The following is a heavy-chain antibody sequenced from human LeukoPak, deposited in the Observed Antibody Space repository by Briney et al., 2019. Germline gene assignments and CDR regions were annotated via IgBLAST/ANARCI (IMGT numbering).Heavy chain of an antibody. V-gene: IGHV3-66*01. CDR1: GFTVSSNF. CDR2: IYSGGST. Sequence: GGSLRLSCAASGFTVSSNFMSWVRQAPGKGLEWVSVIYSGGSTYYADSVKGRFTISRDNSKNTLYLQMNSLRAEDTAVYYCAKSFGDYYDSSGYRYFDYWGQGTLVTVSS. J-gene: IGHJ4*02. D-gene: IGHD3-22*01. CDR3: AKSFGDYYDSSGYRYFDY.